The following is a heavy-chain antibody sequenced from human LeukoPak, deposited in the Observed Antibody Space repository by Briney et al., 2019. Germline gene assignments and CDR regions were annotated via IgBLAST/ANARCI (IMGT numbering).Heavy chain of an antibody. Sequence: SETLSLTCSFSGDSISTYYWSWIRQSPGKGLEWIGHIYSSGNTDYNSSLKSRVTISVDTSKSQFSLRLSSVTATDTAVYYCARLRWQLVGPYFDYWGQGTLVTVSS. CDR3: ARLRWQLVGPYFDY. CDR2: IYSSGNT. J-gene: IGHJ4*02. CDR1: GDSISTYY. V-gene: IGHV4-59*01. D-gene: IGHD1-26*01.